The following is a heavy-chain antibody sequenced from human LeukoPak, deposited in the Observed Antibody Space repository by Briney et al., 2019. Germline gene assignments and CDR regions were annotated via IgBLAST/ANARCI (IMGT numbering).Heavy chain of an antibody. J-gene: IGHJ5*02. Sequence: SETLSLTCTVDSISTNGYYWGWIRQPPGKGLEWIGSIHYTGSTYYNPSLESRVTVSVDTSKNQFSLKLSSVAAADTAVYYCARLGWLYGSGSMNWFDPWGQGTLVTVSS. D-gene: IGHD3-10*01. V-gene: IGHV4-39*01. CDR1: SISTNGYY. CDR2: IHYTGST. CDR3: ARLGWLYGSGSMNWFDP.